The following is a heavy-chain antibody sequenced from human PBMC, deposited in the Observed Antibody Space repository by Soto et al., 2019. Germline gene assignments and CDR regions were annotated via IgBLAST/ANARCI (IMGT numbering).Heavy chain of an antibody. D-gene: IGHD1-7*01. Sequence: SETLSLTCTVSGGSITSYYWTWIRQPPGKELEYIGYIYYSGSTNYNPSLKSRVTMSVDTSNNRFSLKLRSVTAADTAVYYCARRFNINWYYFDPWGQGTLVTVSS. CDR2: IYYSGST. CDR1: GGSITSYY. V-gene: IGHV4-59*01. CDR3: ARRFNINWYYFDP. J-gene: IGHJ5*02.